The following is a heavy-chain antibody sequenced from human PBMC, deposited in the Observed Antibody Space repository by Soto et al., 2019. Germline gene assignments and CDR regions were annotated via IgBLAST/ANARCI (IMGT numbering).Heavy chain of an antibody. V-gene: IGHV5-51*01. CDR3: ARSRACTLGFYDDGMDV. D-gene: IGHD2-2*01. Sequence: PWESLKISCQGSGYSFASYWLGWVRQMPRKDLEWMGIVYPGDSDTRYSPSFQGQVTSRADKSLRTAYLQCTSLKGSDTALYYSARSRACTLGFYDDGMDVWGQGTTVTVSS. CDR1: GYSFASYW. J-gene: IGHJ6*02. CDR2: VYPGDSDT.